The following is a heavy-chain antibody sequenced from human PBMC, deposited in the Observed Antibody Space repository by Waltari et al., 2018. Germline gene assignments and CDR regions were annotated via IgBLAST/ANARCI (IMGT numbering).Heavy chain of an antibody. V-gene: IGHV4-59*01. Sequence: QVQLQESGSGLVKPSETLSLTCTVSGGSISSYYWSWIRQPPGKGLEWIGYIYYSGSTNYNPSLKSRGTISVDTSKNQFSLKLSSVTAADTAVYYCARGATDYDFWSGYYSYYYYYMDVWGKGTTVTVSS. CDR2: IYYSGST. D-gene: IGHD3-3*01. CDR1: GGSISSYY. CDR3: ARGATDYDFWSGYYSYYYYYMDV. J-gene: IGHJ6*03.